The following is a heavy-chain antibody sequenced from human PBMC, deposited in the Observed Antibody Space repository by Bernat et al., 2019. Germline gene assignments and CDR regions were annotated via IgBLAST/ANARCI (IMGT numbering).Heavy chain of an antibody. CDR1: GFTFSSYW. J-gene: IGHJ3*02. CDR2: IKQDGSEK. D-gene: IGHD4-17*01. CDR3: ARDQGYGDFFLAFDI. Sequence: EVQLVESGGGLVQPGGSLRLSCAASGFTFSSYWMSWVRQAPGKGLEWVANIKQDGSEKYYVDSVKGRFTISRDNAKNSLYLQMNSLRAEDTAVYYCARDQGYGDFFLAFDIWGQGTMVTVSS. V-gene: IGHV3-7*01.